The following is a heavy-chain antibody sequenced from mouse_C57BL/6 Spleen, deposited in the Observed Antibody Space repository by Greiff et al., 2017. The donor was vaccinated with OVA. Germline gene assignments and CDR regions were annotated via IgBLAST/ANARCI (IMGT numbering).Heavy chain of an antibody. V-gene: IGHV5-6*01. CDR3: ARHNSYDNDDAMGY. Sequence: EVTLVESGGDSVKPGGSLKLSCAASGFTFSSYGMSWVRQTPDTRLEWVATICSGGSYSYFPDSVKGRFTVSRDNVLNTLHLQRSGLKSENTAMYDGARHNSYDNDDAMGYWGQGTTVTVSS. D-gene: IGHD2-12*01. J-gene: IGHJ4*01. CDR1: GFTFSSYG. CDR2: ICSGGSYS.